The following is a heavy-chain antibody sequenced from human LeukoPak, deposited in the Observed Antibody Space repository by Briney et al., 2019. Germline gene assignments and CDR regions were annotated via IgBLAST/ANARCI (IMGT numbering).Heavy chain of an antibody. V-gene: IGHV3-21*01. Sequence: GGSLRLSCAASGFTFSSYSMNWVRQAPGKGLEWVSSISSSSSYIYYADSVKGRFTISRDNAKNSLYLQMNSLRAEDTAVYHCARDAELRYFDWLFPPRYFDLWGRGTLVTVSS. CDR3: ARDAELRYFDWLFPPRYFDL. J-gene: IGHJ2*01. CDR1: GFTFSSYS. CDR2: ISSSSSYI. D-gene: IGHD3-9*01.